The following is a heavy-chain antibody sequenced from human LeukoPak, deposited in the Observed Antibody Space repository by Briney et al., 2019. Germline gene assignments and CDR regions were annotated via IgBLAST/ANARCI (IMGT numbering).Heavy chain of an antibody. J-gene: IGHJ4*02. V-gene: IGHV5-51*01. CDR3: VRRVDTIGYLDY. CDR2: ISPGDSDT. D-gene: IGHD3-22*01. CDR1: GYSFTNYW. Sequence: GESLKISCKGSGYSFTNYWIGWVRQMPGKGLEWMGIISPGDSDTRYIPSLQGQVTISVDKSITTAYLQWSSLKASDTAIYYCVRRVDTIGYLDYWGQGTLVTVSS.